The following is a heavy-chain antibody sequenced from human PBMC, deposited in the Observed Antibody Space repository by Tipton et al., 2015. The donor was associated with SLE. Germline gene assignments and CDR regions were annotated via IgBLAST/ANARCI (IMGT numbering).Heavy chain of an antibody. V-gene: IGHV4-4*02. D-gene: IGHD2-2*01. J-gene: IGHJ6*02. CDR3: ARGCSSSTCEPFYFFGMDV. CDR2: VFRGGST. CDR1: GGSISSNTW. Sequence: TLSLTCTVSGGSISSNTWWNWVRQPPGKGLEWIGEVFRGGSTNYSPSLESRVTITVDMSKNQFSLRLISVTAADTAVYYCARGCSSSTCEPFYFFGMDVWGQGATVTVSS.